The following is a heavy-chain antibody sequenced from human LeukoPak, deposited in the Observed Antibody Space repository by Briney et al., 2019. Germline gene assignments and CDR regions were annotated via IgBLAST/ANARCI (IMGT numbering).Heavy chain of an antibody. D-gene: IGHD3-22*01. CDR1: GGSFSGYY. Sequence: PSETLSLTCAVYGGSFSGYYWSWIRQPPGKGLEWIGEINHSGSTNYNPSLKSRVTISVDTSKNQFSLKLSSVTAADTAVYYCARAGGTYYYDSSGFHLRPFDIWGQGTMVTVSS. J-gene: IGHJ3*02. CDR2: INHSGST. CDR3: ARAGGTYYYDSSGFHLRPFDI. V-gene: IGHV4-34*01.